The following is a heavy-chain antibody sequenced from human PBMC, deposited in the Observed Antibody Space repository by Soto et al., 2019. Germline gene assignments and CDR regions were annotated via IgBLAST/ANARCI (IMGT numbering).Heavy chain of an antibody. CDR2: IYYTGST. V-gene: IGHV4-59*08. CDR1: GGSISNNY. CDR3: ARISGTNFDY. Sequence: QVQLQESGPGLVKPSETLSLNCTVSGGSISNNYWTWIRQPPGKGLEWIGYIYYTGSTSYNSSFKSRVTISLDTPKNLFSLRLSSVTAADTAVDYCARISGTNFDYWGQGTPVTVSS. J-gene: IGHJ4*02. D-gene: IGHD3-10*01.